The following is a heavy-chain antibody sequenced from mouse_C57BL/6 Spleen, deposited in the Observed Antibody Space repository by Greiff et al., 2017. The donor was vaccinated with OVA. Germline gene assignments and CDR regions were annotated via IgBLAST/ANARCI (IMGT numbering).Heavy chain of an antibody. V-gene: IGHV1-26*01. CDR2: INPNNGGT. D-gene: IGHD4-1*01. CDR3: ARYDWDVGYFDV. CDR1: GYTFTDYY. J-gene: IGHJ1*03. Sequence: VQLQQSGPELVKPGASVKISCKASGYTFTDYYMNWVKQSHGKSLEWIGDINPNNGGTSYNQKFKGKATLTVDKSSSTAYMELRSLTSEDTAVYYCARYDWDVGYFDVWGTGTTVTVSS.